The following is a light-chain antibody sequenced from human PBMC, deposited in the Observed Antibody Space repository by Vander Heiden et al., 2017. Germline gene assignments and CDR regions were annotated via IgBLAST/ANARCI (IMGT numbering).Light chain of an antibody. Sequence: ETVMTQSPATLSVSPGERVSLSCRASQSVGTNLVWYHQRPGQPPRLLIYAASTRATDIPDRFTGSGSGTYFTLTIRSLQSEDLGVYYCQQDNDWPRTFGHGTKVEIK. CDR1: QSVGTN. J-gene: IGKJ1*01. CDR2: AAS. V-gene: IGKV3-15*01. CDR3: QQDNDWPRT.